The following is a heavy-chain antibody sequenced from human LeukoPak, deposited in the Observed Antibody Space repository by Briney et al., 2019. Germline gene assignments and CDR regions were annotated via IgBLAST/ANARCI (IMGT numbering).Heavy chain of an antibody. CDR2: IYYSGST. CDR3: AGGHSSSWYYFDY. V-gene: IGHV4-59*01. CDR1: GGSISNYY. Sequence: PSETLSLTCTVSGGSISNYYWSWIRQPPGKGLEWIGYIYYSGSTDYNPSLKSRVTISIDTSKNQFSLKLSSVTAADTAVYYCAGGHSSSWYYFDYWGQGTLVTVSS. D-gene: IGHD6-13*01. J-gene: IGHJ4*02.